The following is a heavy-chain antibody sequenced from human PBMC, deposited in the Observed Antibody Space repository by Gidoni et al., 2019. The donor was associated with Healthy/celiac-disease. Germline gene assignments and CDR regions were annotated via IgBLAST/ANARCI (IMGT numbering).Heavy chain of an antibody. V-gene: IGHV4-59*08. D-gene: IGHD4-17*01. CDR1: GGSISSYY. CDR3: ARHPMTTVVTPEFDP. Sequence: QVQLQESGPGLVKPSETLSLTCTVSGGSISSYYWSWIRQPPGKGLEWIGYIYYSGSTNYNPSLKSRVTISVDTSKNQFSLKLSSVTAADTAVYYCARHPMTTVVTPEFDPWGQGTLVTVSS. J-gene: IGHJ5*02. CDR2: IYYSGST.